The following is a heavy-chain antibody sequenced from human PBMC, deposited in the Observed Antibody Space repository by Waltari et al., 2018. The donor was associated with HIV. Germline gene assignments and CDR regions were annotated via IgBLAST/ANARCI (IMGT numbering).Heavy chain of an antibody. CDR1: GDSISSSSYY. Sequence: QLQLQESGPGLVKHSETLSLTCTVSGDSISSSSYYWGWIRQPPGKGLEWIGSIDYSVNTYYNPSLRSRVTISVDTSKNQFSLKLRSVTAADTAVYYCARQTTTGIIPGPSHYWGLGTLVTVSS. CDR3: ARQTTTGIIPGPSHY. V-gene: IGHV4-39*01. D-gene: IGHD1-1*01. J-gene: IGHJ4*02. CDR2: IDYSVNT.